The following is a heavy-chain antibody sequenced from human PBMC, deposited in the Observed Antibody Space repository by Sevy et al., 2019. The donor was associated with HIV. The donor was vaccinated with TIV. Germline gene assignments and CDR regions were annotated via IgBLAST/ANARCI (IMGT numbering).Heavy chain of an antibody. CDR2: LSFGCGKI. CDR3: AREGCTRPHDY. CDR1: GFAFYDYS. Sequence: GGSLRLSCAASGFAFYDYSMSWIRQAPGKGLEWVATLSFGCGKINYADSVKGRFTISRDKSKNSFYLQMDNLRVKDTALYYCAREGCTRPHDYWGQRTRVTVSS. J-gene: IGHJ4*02. V-gene: IGHV3-23*01. D-gene: IGHD2-8*01.